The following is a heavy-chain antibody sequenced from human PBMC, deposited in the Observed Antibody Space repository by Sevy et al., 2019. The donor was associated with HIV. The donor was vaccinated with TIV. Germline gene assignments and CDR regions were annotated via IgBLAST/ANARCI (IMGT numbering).Heavy chain of an antibody. CDR3: ARYCSSTSCSDYYAMDV. D-gene: IGHD2-2*01. CDR2: IFYSSNT. J-gene: IGHJ6*02. V-gene: IGHV4-61*08. CDR1: GASVSSAGHY. Sequence: SETLCLTCTVSGASVSSAGHYWSWIRQPPGKGLESIGYIFYSSNTNYNPSLKSRFTISVDTSNSQVSLQLTSVPAADTAVYYCARYCSSTSCSDYYAMDVWGPGTTVTVSS.